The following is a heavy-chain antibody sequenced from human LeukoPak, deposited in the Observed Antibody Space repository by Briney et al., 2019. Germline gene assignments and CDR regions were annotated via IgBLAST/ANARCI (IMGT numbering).Heavy chain of an antibody. J-gene: IGHJ4*02. Sequence: SETLSLTCTVSGGSVNSGSYYWSWIRQHPGKGLEWIGYIYYTGITNYNPSLKGRVTISVDTSKNQFSLNLNSVTAADTAVYYCATSQCGSDCYLAGDYWGQGTLVIVSS. CDR3: ATSQCGSDCYLAGDY. D-gene: IGHD2-21*02. CDR1: GGSVNSGSYY. CDR2: IYYTGIT. V-gene: IGHV4-61*01.